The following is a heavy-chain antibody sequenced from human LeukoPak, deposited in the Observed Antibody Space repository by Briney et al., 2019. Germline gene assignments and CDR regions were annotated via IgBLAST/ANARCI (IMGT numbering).Heavy chain of an antibody. V-gene: IGHV3-23*01. CDR3: AKTTGGNYVTRRNPYYYGMDV. Sequence: GGSLRLSCAASGFTFSSYAMSWVRQAPGKGLEWVSAISGSGGSTYYADSVKGRFTISRDNSKNTLYLQMNSLRAEDTAVYYCAKTTGGNYVTRRNPYYYGMDVWGQGTTVTVSS. CDR2: ISGSGGST. J-gene: IGHJ6*02. D-gene: IGHD4-11*01. CDR1: GFTFSSYA.